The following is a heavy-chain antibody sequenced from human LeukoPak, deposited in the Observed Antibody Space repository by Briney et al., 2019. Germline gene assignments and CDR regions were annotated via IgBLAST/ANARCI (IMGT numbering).Heavy chain of an antibody. CDR3: ARGQARLSWFDP. D-gene: IGHD6-19*01. Sequence: PSETLSLTCAVYGVSCSGYYWTWIGQPPGKGLEWIGEINHSGSTNDNPSLNSRVTISEDTSQNQFSLKLSSVTAADTAVYYCARGQARLSWFDPWGQGTLVTVSS. J-gene: IGHJ5*02. CDR1: GVSCSGYY. CDR2: INHSGST. V-gene: IGHV4-34*01.